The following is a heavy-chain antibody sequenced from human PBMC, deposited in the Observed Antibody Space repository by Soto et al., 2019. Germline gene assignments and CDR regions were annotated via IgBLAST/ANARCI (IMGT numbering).Heavy chain of an antibody. V-gene: IGHV6-1*01. CDR2: TYYRSKWYN. Sequence: QTLSLTCAISGGSVSSNSAAWNWIRQSPARGLEWLGRTYYRSKWYNDYAVSVKSRITINPDTSKNQFSLQLNSVTPEDTAVYYCARGVYAGTTYPYYYYGMDVWGQGTTVTVSS. CDR3: ARGVYAGTTYPYYYYGMDV. CDR1: GGSVSSNSAA. J-gene: IGHJ6*02. D-gene: IGHD1-7*01.